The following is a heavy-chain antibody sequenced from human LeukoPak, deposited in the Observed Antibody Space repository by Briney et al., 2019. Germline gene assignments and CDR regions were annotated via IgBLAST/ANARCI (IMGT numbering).Heavy chain of an antibody. D-gene: IGHD3-10*01. J-gene: IGHJ4*02. CDR1: GYTFTSYG. CDR2: ISAYNGNT. V-gene: IGHV1-18*01. Sequence: GASVKVSCKASGYTFTSYGISWVRQAPGQGLEWMGWISAYNGNTNYAQKLQGRVTMTTDTSTSTAYMELRSLRSDDTAVYYCAKSRGYYGSGSPLGYWGQGTLVTVSS. CDR3: AKSRGYYGSGSPLGY.